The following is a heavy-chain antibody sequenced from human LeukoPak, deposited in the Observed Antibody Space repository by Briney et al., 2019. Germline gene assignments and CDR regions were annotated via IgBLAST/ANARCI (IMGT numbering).Heavy chain of an antibody. CDR3: ARGLARTSMVTRGGVRFDY. V-gene: IGHV1-8*01. J-gene: IGHJ4*02. CDR2: MNPNSGNT. D-gene: IGHD5-18*01. Sequence: ASVKVSCKASGYTFTSYDINWVRQATGQGLEWMGWMNPNSGNTGYAQKFQGRVTMTRNTSINTANMELSSLRSEDTAVYYYARGLARTSMVTRGGVRFDYWGQGTLVTVSS. CDR1: GYTFTSYD.